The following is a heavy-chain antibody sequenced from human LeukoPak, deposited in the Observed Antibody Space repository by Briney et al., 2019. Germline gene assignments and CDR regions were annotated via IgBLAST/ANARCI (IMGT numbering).Heavy chain of an antibody. V-gene: IGHV3-72*01. CDR2: IRDKANSYTT. D-gene: IGHD3-16*02. J-gene: IGHJ4*02. CDR3: VRASSNHYSDY. CDR1: GFTFSDHY. Sequence: PGGSLRLSCAVSGFTFSDHYMDWVRQAPGEGLEWVGRIRDKANSYTTESAASVKGRFTISRDASKNSVHLQLNSLKTEDTAVYYCVRASSNHYSDYWGQGTLVTVSS.